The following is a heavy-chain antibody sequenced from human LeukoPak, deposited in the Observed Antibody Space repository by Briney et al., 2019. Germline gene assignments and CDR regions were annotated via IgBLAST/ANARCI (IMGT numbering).Heavy chain of an antibody. V-gene: IGHV4-4*07. J-gene: IGHJ4*02. D-gene: IGHD5-18*01. Sequence: SETLSLTCTVSGGSISSYYWSWFRQPAGKGLEWIGRIYTSGSTNYNPSLKSRVTITVDTSKNQFSLKLSSVTAADTDVYYCAREGYSYGYPSTFDYWGQGTLVTVSS. CDR2: IYTSGST. CDR3: AREGYSYGYPSTFDY. CDR1: GGSISSYY.